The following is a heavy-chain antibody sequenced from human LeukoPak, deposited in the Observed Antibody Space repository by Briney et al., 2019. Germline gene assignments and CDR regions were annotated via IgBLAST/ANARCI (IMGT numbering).Heavy chain of an antibody. Sequence: SQTLSLTCAVSGGSISSGGYSWSWIRQPPGKGLEWIGYIYHSGSTYYNPSLKSRVTISVDRSKNQFSLKLSSVTAADTAVYYCARYSSGWYYAFDIWGQGTMVTVSS. J-gene: IGHJ3*02. V-gene: IGHV4-30-2*01. CDR2: IYHSGST. CDR1: GGSISSGGYS. D-gene: IGHD6-19*01. CDR3: ARYSSGWYYAFDI.